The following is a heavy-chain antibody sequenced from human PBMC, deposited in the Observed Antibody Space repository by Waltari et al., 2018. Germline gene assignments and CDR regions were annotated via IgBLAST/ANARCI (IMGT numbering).Heavy chain of an antibody. J-gene: IGHJ4*02. V-gene: IGHV4-39*07. CDR2: IYYSGST. D-gene: IGHD3-22*01. Sequence: QLQLQESGPGLVKPSETLSLTCTVSGGSISSSSYYWGWIRQPPGKGLEWIGSIYYSGSTYYNPSLKRRVTISVDTSKNQFSLKLSSVTAADTAVYYCARHPFNYYDSSGYPLDFDYWGQGTLVTVSS. CDR1: GGSISSSSYY. CDR3: ARHPFNYYDSSGYPLDFDY.